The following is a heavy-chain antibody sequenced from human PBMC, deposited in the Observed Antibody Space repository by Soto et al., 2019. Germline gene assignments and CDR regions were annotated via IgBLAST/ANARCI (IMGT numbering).Heavy chain of an antibody. CDR1: GYTFTSYA. V-gene: IGHV1-3*05. CDR3: ARGAQRGSYRTLDY. J-gene: IGHJ4*02. CDR2: INAGNGNT. D-gene: IGHD1-26*01. Sequence: QVQLVQSGAEEKKPGASVKVSCKASGYTFTSYAMHWVRQAPGQRLEWMGWINAGNGNTKDSQKFQGRVTITRDTSASTAYMELSSLRSEDTAVYYCARGAQRGSYRTLDYWGQGTLVTVSS.